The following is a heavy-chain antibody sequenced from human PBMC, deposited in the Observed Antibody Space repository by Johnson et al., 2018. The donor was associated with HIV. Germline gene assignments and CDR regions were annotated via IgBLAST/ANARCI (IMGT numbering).Heavy chain of an antibody. CDR3: ARAGLTYYYDSSGYYWGAFDI. D-gene: IGHD3-22*01. J-gene: IGHJ3*02. Sequence: VQLVESGGGLVKPGGSLRLSCTASGFPVTSNFMTWVRQPPGKGLDWVSAVYSTFGTYYADTVKGRVSISRDNAKNSLYLQMNSLRAEDTAVYYCARAGLTYYYDSSGYYWGAFDIWGQGTMVTVSS. CDR2: VYSTFGT. V-gene: IGHV3-66*01. CDR1: GFPVTSNF.